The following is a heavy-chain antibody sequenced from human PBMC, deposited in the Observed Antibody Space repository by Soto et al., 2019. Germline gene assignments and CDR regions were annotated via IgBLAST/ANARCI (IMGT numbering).Heavy chain of an antibody. J-gene: IGHJ5*02. V-gene: IGHV1-69*08. Sequence: QVQLVQSGAEVKKPGSSVKVSCKASGGTFSSYTISWVRQAPGQGLEWMGRIIPILGIANYAQKFQGRVTITEDKSTSTAYMELSSLRSEDTAVYYCARDVGDSSGSSPDPWGQGTLVTVSS. CDR1: GGTFSSYT. D-gene: IGHD3-22*01. CDR3: ARDVGDSSGSSPDP. CDR2: IIPILGIA.